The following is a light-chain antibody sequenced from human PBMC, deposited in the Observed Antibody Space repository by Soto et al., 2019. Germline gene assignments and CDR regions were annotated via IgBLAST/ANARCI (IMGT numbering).Light chain of an antibody. CDR1: QSVSSN. CDR2: GAS. Sequence: ESVLTQSPATLSVSPGERATLSCRASQSVSSNLAWYQQRPGQAPRLLIYGASTRATGIPARFSGSGSGTEFTLTISSLQSEDFAVYYCQQYNNWPTWTFGQGTKV. J-gene: IGKJ1*01. CDR3: QQYNNWPTWT. V-gene: IGKV3-15*01.